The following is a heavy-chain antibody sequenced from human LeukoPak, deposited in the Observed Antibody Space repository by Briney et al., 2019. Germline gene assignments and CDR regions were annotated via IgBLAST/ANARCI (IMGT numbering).Heavy chain of an antibody. J-gene: IGHJ4*02. Sequence: ASVKVSCKASGYSFTSYDINWVRQATGQGLEWMGYMNPNTGDTGVTQKFQGRVTMTRDPSINTAYMELNSLRSEDTAVYFCTRGGEILTHYKHIDYWGQGTLVTVSS. CDR3: TRGGEILTHYKHIDY. V-gene: IGHV1-8*01. D-gene: IGHD3-9*01. CDR1: GYSFTSYD. CDR2: MNPNTGDT.